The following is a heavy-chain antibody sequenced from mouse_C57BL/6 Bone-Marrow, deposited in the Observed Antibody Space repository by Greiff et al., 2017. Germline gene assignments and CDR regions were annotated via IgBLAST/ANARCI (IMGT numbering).Heavy chain of an antibody. V-gene: IGHV1-81*01. D-gene: IGHD1-1*01. CDR3: SREDYYYGSSDGRFAY. J-gene: IGHJ3*01. Sequence: QVQLKQSGAELARPGASVKLSCKASGYTFTSYGISWVKQRTGQGLEWIGKIYPRSGNTYYNEKFKGKATLTADKSSSTAYMELRSLTSEDSAVYFCSREDYYYGSSDGRFAYWGQGTLVPVYA. CDR2: IYPRSGNT. CDR1: GYTFTSYG.